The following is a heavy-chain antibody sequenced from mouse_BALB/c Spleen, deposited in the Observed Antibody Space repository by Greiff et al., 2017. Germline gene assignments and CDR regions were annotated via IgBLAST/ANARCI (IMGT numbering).Heavy chain of an antibody. CDR2: ISNGGGST. J-gene: IGHJ2*01. V-gene: IGHV5-12-2*01. CDR3: ARDGYYDY. D-gene: IGHD2-3*01. Sequence: DVMLVESGGGLVQPGGSLKLSCAASGFTFSSYTMSWVRQTPEKRLEWVAYISNGGGSTYYPDTVKGRFTIARDNAKNTLYLKMSSMKSEDTAMYYCARDGYYDYWGQGTTLTVSS. CDR1: GFTFSSYT.